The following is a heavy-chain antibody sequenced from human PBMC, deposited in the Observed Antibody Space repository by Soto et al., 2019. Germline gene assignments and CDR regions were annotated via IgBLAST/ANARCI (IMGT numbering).Heavy chain of an antibody. CDR2: IYYSGTT. V-gene: IGHV4-28*01. D-gene: IGHD1-26*01. J-gene: IGHJ4*02. CDR1: GYSISSSNW. Sequence: QVQLQKSGPGLVKPSDTLSLTCAVSGYSISSSNWWGWIRQPPGKGLEWIGYIYYSGTTYYNPSLKSRVNMSVDTSKNQFSLKLTSVTAVDTAVYYCARREIQGPIDSWGQGTLVTVSS. CDR3: ARREIQGPIDS.